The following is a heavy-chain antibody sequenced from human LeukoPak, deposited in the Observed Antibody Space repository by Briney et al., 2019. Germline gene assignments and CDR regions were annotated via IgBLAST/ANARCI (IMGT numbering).Heavy chain of an antibody. D-gene: IGHD6-19*01. CDR3: ARGSVVWLAYFHY. J-gene: IGHJ4*02. Sequence: SETLSLTCTVSGGSISSSSHYWVWIRQPPGKGLEWIESIYCSGSTFYNSSLKSRVTISVDTSKNQLSLKLRSVTAADTAVYYCARGSVVWLAYFHYWGQGTLVTVSS. CDR1: GGSISSSSHY. CDR2: IYCSGST. V-gene: IGHV4-39*01.